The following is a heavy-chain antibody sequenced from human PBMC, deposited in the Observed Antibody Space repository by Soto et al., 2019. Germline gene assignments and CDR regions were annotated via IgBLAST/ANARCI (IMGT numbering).Heavy chain of an antibody. CDR3: ARGDIDY. CDR1: GYSFNNFY. Sequence: QVQLVQSGAEVKKPGASVKVSCKASGYSFNNFYVQWVRQAPGQGLEWMGVIHPDGGHTTYSERFQDRLIMTRDTFTSTIYMELSSLRSEDTAVYYCARGDIDYWGQGNLVTVSS. V-gene: IGHV1-46*02. CDR2: IHPDGGHT. J-gene: IGHJ4*02.